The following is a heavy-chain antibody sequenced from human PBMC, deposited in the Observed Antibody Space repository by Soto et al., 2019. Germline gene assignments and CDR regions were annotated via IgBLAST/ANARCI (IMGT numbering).Heavy chain of an antibody. CDR3: AREGGDGVDY. D-gene: IGHD3-16*01. J-gene: IGHJ4*02. CDR2: IYYSGST. CDR1: GGSINSVNYY. Sequence: QVQLRESGPGLVKPSQTLSLTCSVSGGSINSVNYYWSWIRQHPGKGLEWIGYIYYSGSTHYNPSLKSRVTISVDTSENQFSLKLSSVTAADTAVYYCAREGGDGVDYWGQGTLVTVSS. V-gene: IGHV4-31*03.